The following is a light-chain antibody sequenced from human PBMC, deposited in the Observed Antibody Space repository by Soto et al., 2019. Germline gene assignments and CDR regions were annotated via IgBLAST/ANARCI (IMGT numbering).Light chain of an antibody. CDR3: QQYGSSPPVT. Sequence: PGESATLSCRASQSVTNNYLAWYQQRPGLAPRLLIYGASTRATGIPARFSGSGSGTDFTLTISRLEPEDFAVYYCQQYGSSPPVTFGQGTKVDIK. CDR1: QSVTNNY. J-gene: IGKJ1*01. V-gene: IGKV3-20*01. CDR2: GAS.